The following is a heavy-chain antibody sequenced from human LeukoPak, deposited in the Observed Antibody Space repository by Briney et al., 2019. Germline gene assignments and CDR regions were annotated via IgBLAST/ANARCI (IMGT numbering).Heavy chain of an antibody. CDR2: ISYDGSNK. V-gene: IGHV3-30-3*01. CDR3: AREGDGGAFDI. CDR1: GFTFSSYA. J-gene: IGHJ3*02. Sequence: GGSLRLSCAASGFTFSSYAMHWVRQAPGKGLEWVAVISYDGSNKYYADSVKGRFTISRDNSKNTLYLQMNSLRAEDTAVYYCAREGDGGAFDIWGQGTTVTVSS. D-gene: IGHD3-16*01.